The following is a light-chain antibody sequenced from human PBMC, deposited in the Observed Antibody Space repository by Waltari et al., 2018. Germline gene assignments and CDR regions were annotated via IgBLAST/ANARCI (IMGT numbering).Light chain of an antibody. CDR3: CSHAGSYVI. CDR2: DVS. CDR1: SSDVGGYKS. Sequence: QSALTQPRSVSGSPGQSVTISCTGTSSDVGGYKSVSWYQQHPGKAPTLMIYDVSKRPSGVPDRFSGSKSGNTASLTISGLQAEDEADYYCCSHAGSYVIFGGGTKLTVL. J-gene: IGLJ2*01. V-gene: IGLV2-11*01.